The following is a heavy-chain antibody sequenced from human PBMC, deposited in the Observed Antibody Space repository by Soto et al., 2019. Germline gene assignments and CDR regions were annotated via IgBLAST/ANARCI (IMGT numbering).Heavy chain of an antibody. CDR1: GGSISSSSYY. V-gene: IGHV4-39*01. D-gene: IGHD6-19*01. CDR2: IYYSGST. J-gene: IGHJ6*02. Sequence: SETLSLTCTLSGGSISSSSYYWGLIRQHPGKGLEWIGSIYYSGSTYYNPSLKSRVTISVDTSKNQFSLKLSSVTAADTAVYYCARPGYSSGWYRERYYYGMDVWGQWTTVTFSS. CDR3: ARPGYSSGWYRERYYYGMDV.